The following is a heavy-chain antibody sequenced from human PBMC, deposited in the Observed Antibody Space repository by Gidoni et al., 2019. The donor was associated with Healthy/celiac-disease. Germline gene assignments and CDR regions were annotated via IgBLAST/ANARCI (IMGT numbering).Heavy chain of an antibody. V-gene: IGHV3-48*02. D-gene: IGHD2-15*01. J-gene: IGHJ5*02. CDR2: ISSSSSTI. CDR3: ARDRSSGVVVAATRWFDP. Sequence: EVQLVESGGGLVQPGASLRLSCPASGSTFSSYSTNWVRQAPGKGLEWVSYISSSSSTIYYADSVKGRFTISRDNAKNSLYLQMNSLRDEDTAVYYCARDRSSGVVVAATRWFDPWGQGTLVTVSS. CDR1: GSTFSSYS.